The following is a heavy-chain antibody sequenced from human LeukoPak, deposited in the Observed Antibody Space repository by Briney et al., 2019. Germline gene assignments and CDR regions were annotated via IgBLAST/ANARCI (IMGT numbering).Heavy chain of an antibody. Sequence: GGSLRLSCATSGFTFSNYWMTWVRQAPGKGLEWVANIKQDGSEKYYADSVKGRFTISRDNAKNSLCLQMNNLRAEDTAVYYCARTPYRRYFDYWGQGTLVTVSS. CDR3: ARTPYRRYFDY. V-gene: IGHV3-7*01. CDR2: IKQDGSEK. J-gene: IGHJ4*02. CDR1: GFTFSNYW.